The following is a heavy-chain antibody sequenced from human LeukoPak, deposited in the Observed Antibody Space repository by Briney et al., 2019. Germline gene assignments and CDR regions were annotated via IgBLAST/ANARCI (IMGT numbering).Heavy chain of an antibody. Sequence: PGGSLRLSCAASGFTFSSYWMHWVRQAPGKGLVWVSRINSDGSSTSYADSVKGRFTISRDNAKNTLYLQVNSLRAEDTAVYYCAREVVGATDFDYWGQGTLVTVSS. V-gene: IGHV3-74*01. CDR2: INSDGSST. CDR3: AREVVGATDFDY. CDR1: GFTFSSYW. D-gene: IGHD1-26*01. J-gene: IGHJ4*02.